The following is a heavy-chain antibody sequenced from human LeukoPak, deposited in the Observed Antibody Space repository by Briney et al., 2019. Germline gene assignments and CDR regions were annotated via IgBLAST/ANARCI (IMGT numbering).Heavy chain of an antibody. J-gene: IGHJ4*02. CDR3: ARPRSYSSGWTYYFDY. D-gene: IGHD6-19*01. CDR2: IYPGDSDT. Sequence: GGPLQISLKGSGSRFTTYWIGWVRKMQGKGLEGMGIIYPGDSDTRYSPSFQGQLTISADKSISTAYLQWSSLRASDTAMYYCARPRSYSSGWTYYFDYWGQGTLVTVSS. V-gene: IGHV5-51*01. CDR1: GSRFTTYW.